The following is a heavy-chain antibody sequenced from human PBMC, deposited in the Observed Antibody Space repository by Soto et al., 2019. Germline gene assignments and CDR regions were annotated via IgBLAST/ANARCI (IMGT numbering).Heavy chain of an antibody. J-gene: IGHJ4*02. CDR3: ARPEYSSSSLYFDY. CDR2: IYYSGST. D-gene: IGHD6-6*01. Sequence: SETLSLTCTVSSGSFRSYYWSWIRQPPGKGLEWIGCIYYSGSTNYNPSLKSRVTISVDTSKNQFSLKLSSVTAADTAVYYCARPEYSSSSLYFDYWGQGTLVTVSS. CDR1: SGSFRSYY. V-gene: IGHV4-59*08.